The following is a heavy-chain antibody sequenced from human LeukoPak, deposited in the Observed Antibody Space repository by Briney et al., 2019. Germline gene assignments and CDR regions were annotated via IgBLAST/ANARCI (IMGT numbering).Heavy chain of an antibody. J-gene: IGHJ4*02. CDR1: GFTFNSYW. CDR3: ARGTVTAPDY. D-gene: IGHD2-21*02. V-gene: IGHV3-7*04. Sequence: GGSLRLSCAASGFTFNSYWMSWVRQAPGKGLEWVANIKYDGSEKYFVDSVKGRFTISRDNAKNSLCLQMNSLRAEDTAVYYCARGTVTAPDYWGQGTLVTVSS. CDR2: IKYDGSEK.